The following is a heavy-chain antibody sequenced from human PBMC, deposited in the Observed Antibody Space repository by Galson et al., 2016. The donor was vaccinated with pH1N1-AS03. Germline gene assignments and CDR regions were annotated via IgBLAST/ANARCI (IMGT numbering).Heavy chain of an antibody. CDR3: VKGGYCCSLSCRSPSGLMDV. D-gene: IGHD2-2*01. Sequence: SLRLSCAASGFTFDDYAMHWVRHTPEKGLEWVSRISWNSAAIDYADSVQGRFTISRDYAKNSLYLQMDGLTADDTALYYCVKGGYCCSLSCRSPSGLMDVWGKGTTVTVSA. CDR1: GFTFDDYA. CDR2: ISWNSAAI. V-gene: IGHV3-9*01. J-gene: IGHJ6*04.